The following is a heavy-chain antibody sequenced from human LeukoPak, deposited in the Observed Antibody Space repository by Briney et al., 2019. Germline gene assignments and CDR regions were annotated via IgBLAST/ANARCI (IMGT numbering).Heavy chain of an antibody. Sequence: SETLSLTCTVSGGSISSYYWSWIRQPPGKGLEWIGYIYHSGSTKYNPSLKSRVTISVDTSKNQFSLKLSSVTAADTAVYYCAGGPGWYDSSVYSYYMDVWDKGTTVTVSS. CDR1: GGSISSYY. CDR3: AGGPGWYDSSVYSYYMDV. V-gene: IGHV4-59*01. J-gene: IGHJ6*03. CDR2: IYHSGST. D-gene: IGHD3-22*01.